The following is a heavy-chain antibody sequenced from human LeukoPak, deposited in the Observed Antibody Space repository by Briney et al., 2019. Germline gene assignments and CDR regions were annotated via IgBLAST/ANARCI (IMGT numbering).Heavy chain of an antibody. D-gene: IGHD3-10*01. V-gene: IGHV3-53*01. CDR3: AVTMVRGAPNYGMDV. J-gene: IGHJ6*02. CDR2: IYSGGST. CDR1: GFTVSSNY. Sequence: GGSLRLSCAASGFTVSSNYMSWVRQAPGKGLEWVSVIYSGGSTYYADSVKGRFTISRDNSKNTLYLQMNSLRAEDTAVYYCAVTMVRGAPNYGMDVWGQGTTVTVSS.